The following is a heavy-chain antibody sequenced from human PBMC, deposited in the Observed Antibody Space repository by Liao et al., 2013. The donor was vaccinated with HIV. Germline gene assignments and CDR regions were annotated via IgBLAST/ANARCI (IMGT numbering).Heavy chain of an antibody. CDR1: GGSFSGYY. D-gene: IGHD1-26*01. Sequence: QVQLQQWGAGLLKPSETLSLTCAVYGGSFSGYYWGWIRQPPGKGLEWIGSVFYSGSTYYNASLKSRVSISADTSSNHVSLKLTSVTAADTAVYYCARVQWEPAPNWYSDLWGRGTLVIVSS. J-gene: IGHJ2*01. V-gene: IGHV4-34*12. CDR3: ARVQWEPAPNWYSDL. CDR2: VFYSGST.